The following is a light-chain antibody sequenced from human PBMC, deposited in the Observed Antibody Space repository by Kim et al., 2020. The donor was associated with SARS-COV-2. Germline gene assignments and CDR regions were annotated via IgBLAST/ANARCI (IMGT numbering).Light chain of an antibody. Sequence: SYELTQPPSVSVSPGQTARITCSGEALPKKYAYWYQQKSGQAPVLVIYEDRKRPSGIPERFSASGSGTVATLSISGAQVEDEGDYYCYSTDFSGNHRVFGGGTQLTVL. CDR1: ALPKKY. J-gene: IGLJ3*02. CDR3: YSTDFSGNHRV. V-gene: IGLV3-10*01. CDR2: EDR.